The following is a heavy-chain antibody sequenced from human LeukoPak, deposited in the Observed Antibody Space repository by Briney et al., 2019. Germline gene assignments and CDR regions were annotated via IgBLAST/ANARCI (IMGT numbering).Heavy chain of an antibody. J-gene: IGHJ2*01. Sequence: GGSLRLSCAASGFMFRNYAMTWVRQAPGKGLEWVSAIGDNGASTYYADSVKGRFTISRDNSKNTLYLQVDTVRAEDTAVYYCARDRRVGVFWYFDFWGRGTLVAVSS. D-gene: IGHD3-16*01. V-gene: IGHV3-23*01. CDR2: IGDNGAST. CDR1: GFMFRNYA. CDR3: ARDRRVGVFWYFDF.